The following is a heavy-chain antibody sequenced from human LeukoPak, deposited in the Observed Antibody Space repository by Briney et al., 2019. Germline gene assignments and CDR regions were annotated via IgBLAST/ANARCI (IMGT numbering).Heavy chain of an antibody. V-gene: IGHV4-34*01. D-gene: IGHD5-24*01. J-gene: IGHJ4*02. CDR3: ARMAGKY. CDR1: GGSFSGYY. CDR2: INHSGST. Sequence: SETLSLTCDVYGGSFSGYYWSWIRQPPGKGLEWIGEINHSGSTNYNPSLKSRVTISVDTSKNQFSLKLSSVTAADTAVYYCARMAGKYWGQGTLVTVSS.